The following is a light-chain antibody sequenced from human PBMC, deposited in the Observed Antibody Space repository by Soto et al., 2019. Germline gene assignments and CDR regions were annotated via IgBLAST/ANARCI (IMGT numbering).Light chain of an antibody. J-gene: IGKJ4*01. CDR2: WAS. CDR1: RSVLYSSKNKNY. Sequence: DIVMTQSPDSLAVSLGERATIKCKSSRSVLYSSKNKNYLAWYQQKPGQPPKLLIYWASTRESGVTDRFSGSGSGTDFTLTISSLQAEDVAVYYCQQYYTTPFTFGGGAKVEIK. V-gene: IGKV4-1*01. CDR3: QQYYTTPFT.